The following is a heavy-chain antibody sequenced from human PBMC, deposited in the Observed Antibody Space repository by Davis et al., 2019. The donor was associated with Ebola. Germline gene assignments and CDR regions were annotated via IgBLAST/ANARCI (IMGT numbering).Heavy chain of an antibody. CDR3: ARAQFPTTSDH. Sequence: MPSETLSLTCTVSGGSISSYYWSWIRQPPGKGLEWIGYIYYSGSTYYNPSLKSRVTISVDTSKNQFSLKLSSVTAADTAVYYCARAQFPTTSDHWGQGTLVTVSS. D-gene: IGHD1-1*01. J-gene: IGHJ4*02. CDR1: GGSISSYY. CDR2: IYYSGST. V-gene: IGHV4-59*08.